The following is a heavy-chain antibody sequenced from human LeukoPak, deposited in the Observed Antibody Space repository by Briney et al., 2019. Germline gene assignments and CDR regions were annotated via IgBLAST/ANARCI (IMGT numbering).Heavy chain of an antibody. D-gene: IGHD5-18*01. CDR3: ASRMGYSYGYSDAFEI. V-gene: IGHV3-66*01. CDR2: NYSGSSS. Sequence: GGSLRLSCAASGFTVSSNYMSWVRQAPGEGLEWVSLNYSGSSSYYADPGKHRFTIAKDNSKSTLYLQMNSLRAEDTAVYYCASRMGYSYGYSDAFEIWGQGTMVTVSS. J-gene: IGHJ3*02. CDR1: GFTVSSNY.